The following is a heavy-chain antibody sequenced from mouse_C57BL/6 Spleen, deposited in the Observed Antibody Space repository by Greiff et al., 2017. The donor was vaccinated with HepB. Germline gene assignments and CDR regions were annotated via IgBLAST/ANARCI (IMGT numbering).Heavy chain of an antibody. Sequence: VQLQQPGPELVKPGASVKISCKASGYSFTGYYMNWVKQSPEKSLEWIGEINPSTGGTTYNQKFKAKATLTVDKSSSTAYMQLKSLTSEDSAVYYCAIWSPYAMDYWGQGTSVTVSS. CDR3: AIWSPYAMDY. CDR1: GYSFTGYY. J-gene: IGHJ4*01. CDR2: INPSTGGT. D-gene: IGHD1-1*02. V-gene: IGHV1-42*01.